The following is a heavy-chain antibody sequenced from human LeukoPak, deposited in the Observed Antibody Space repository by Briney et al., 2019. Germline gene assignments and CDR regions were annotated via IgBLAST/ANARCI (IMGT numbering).Heavy chain of an antibody. CDR2: IYPGDSDT. V-gene: IGHV5-51*01. Sequence: GESLKISCEGSGYNFTTYWIGWVRQMPGKGLEWMGIIYPGDSDTRYNPSFQGQVTISADKSISTAYLQWSSLKASDTAMYYCARPLAVLDRGSSGWYEPFGYWGQGTLVTVSS. CDR1: GYNFTTYW. CDR3: ARPLAVLDRGSSGWYEPFGY. D-gene: IGHD6-19*01. J-gene: IGHJ4*02.